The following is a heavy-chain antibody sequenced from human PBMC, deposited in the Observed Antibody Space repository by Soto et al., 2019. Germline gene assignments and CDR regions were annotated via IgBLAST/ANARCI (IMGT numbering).Heavy chain of an antibody. V-gene: IGHV3-33*01. J-gene: IGHJ4*02. CDR3: ARNFAPHGQYNFDY. CDR2: LSSDGISE. D-gene: IGHD5-18*01. Sequence: QVQLVESGGGVVQPGGSLRLSCAASGFTITYYGMHWVRQAPGKGLEWVAALSSDGISEYYADSVKGRFSVSRDNIKNSMFLQISSLKCEDTAVYFWARNFAPHGQYNFDYWRQGTLVTVSP. CDR1: GFTITYYG.